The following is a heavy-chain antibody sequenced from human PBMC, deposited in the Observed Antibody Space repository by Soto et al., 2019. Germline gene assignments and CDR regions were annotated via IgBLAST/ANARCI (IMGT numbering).Heavy chain of an antibody. CDR1: GGSISSGGYY. CDR3: AREPLT. V-gene: IGHV4-31*01. CDR2: IYYSGST. J-gene: IGHJ4*02. Sequence: QVQLQESGPGLVKPSQTLSLTCTVSGGSISSGGYYWTWIRQHPGKGLEWIGYIYYSGSTYYNPXLXXXVXXXVXXXXXXXSLKLSXVTXADTAVYYCAREPLTWGQGTLVTVSS.